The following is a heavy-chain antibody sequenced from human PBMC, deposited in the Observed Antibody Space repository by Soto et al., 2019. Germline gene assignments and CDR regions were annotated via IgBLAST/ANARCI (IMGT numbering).Heavy chain of an antibody. CDR1: GYAFTSFG. V-gene: IGHV1-18*01. Sequence: QVQLVQSGIEVKNPGASVKVSCKASGYAFTSFGISWVRQAPGQGLEWMGWTVANNGYTKYAQNLQGRVTLIRDTSTSTAYMELRSLMYDDTAVYYCARCSGGTCYASYAFDIWGQGTMVTVSS. D-gene: IGHD2-15*01. CDR3: ARCSGGTCYASYAFDI. CDR2: TVANNGYT. J-gene: IGHJ3*02.